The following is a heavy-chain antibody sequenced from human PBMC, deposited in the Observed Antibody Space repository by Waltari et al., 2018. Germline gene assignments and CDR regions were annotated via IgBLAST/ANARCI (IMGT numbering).Heavy chain of an antibody. J-gene: IGHJ3*02. CDR1: GGSISSYY. CDR2: IYTSGST. D-gene: IGHD3-3*01. CDR3: ARSGEYYDFWSGYYSAFDI. Sequence: QVQLQESGPGLVKPSETLSLTCTVSGGSISSYYWSWIRQPAGKGLEWIGRIYTSGSTNYNPSLKSRVTMSVDTSKNQFSLKLSSVTAADTAVYYCARSGEYYDFWSGYYSAFDIWGQGTMVTVSS. V-gene: IGHV4-4*07.